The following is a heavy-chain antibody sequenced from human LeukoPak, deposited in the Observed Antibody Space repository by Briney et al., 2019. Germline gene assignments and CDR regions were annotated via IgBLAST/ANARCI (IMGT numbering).Heavy chain of an antibody. CDR2: IRFDGSYK. Sequence: GGSLRLSCVASGFTFSSYGMHWVRQAPGKGLEGVAFIRFDGSYKYQADSVKGRFTISRDNSKNTLYLQMNSLRAEDTAVYYCARVTVKFDYWGQGTLVTVSS. V-gene: IGHV3-30*02. CDR1: GFTFSSYG. D-gene: IGHD4-11*01. CDR3: ARVTVKFDY. J-gene: IGHJ4*02.